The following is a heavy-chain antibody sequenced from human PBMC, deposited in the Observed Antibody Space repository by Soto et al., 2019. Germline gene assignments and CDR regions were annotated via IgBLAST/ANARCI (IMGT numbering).Heavy chain of an antibody. CDR1: GDSISRGGYS. D-gene: IGHD3-3*01. J-gene: IGHJ6*02. CDR2: IYDSGST. V-gene: IGHV4-30-2*01. CDR3: ARGPYGDFWSGYYGANYYYYGMDV. Sequence: SETLSLTCAVSGDSISRGGYSWTWIRQPPGKALEWIGNIYDSGSTSYNPSLKSRVTISVDTSKNQFSLKLSSVTAADTAVYYCARGPYGDFWSGYYGANYYYYGMDVWGQGTTVTVSS.